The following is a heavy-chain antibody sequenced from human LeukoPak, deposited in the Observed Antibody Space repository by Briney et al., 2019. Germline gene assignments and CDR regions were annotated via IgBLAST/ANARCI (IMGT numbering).Heavy chain of an antibody. V-gene: IGHV4-34*01. CDR1: GGSFSDYY. CDR2: INHSGST. Sequence: SETLSFTCAVYGGSFSDYYLSWIRQPPGKGLEWIGEINHSGSTNYNPSLKSRVTISVDTSKNQFSLKLSSVTAADTAVYYCARLTRRRVATPFDYWGQGTLVTVSS. CDR3: ARLTRRRVATPFDY. J-gene: IGHJ4*02. D-gene: IGHD5-12*01.